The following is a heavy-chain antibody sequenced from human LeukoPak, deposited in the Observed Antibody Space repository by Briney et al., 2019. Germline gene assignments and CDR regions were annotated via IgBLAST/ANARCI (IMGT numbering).Heavy chain of an antibody. CDR2: IYNSGMN. CDR1: GASSSDYY. D-gene: IGHD3-22*01. CDR3: TRLHYYDSGGYFGGYSDY. J-gene: IGHJ4*02. V-gene: IGHV4-4*07. Sequence: SETLSFTCTGSGASSSDYYWGWIRQAAGKGLEGIGRIYNSGMNNYNPSLKRRVNMSVHTSKNHFSLKLGSVTAADTAVYYCTRLHYYDSGGYFGGYSDYWGQGALVTVSS.